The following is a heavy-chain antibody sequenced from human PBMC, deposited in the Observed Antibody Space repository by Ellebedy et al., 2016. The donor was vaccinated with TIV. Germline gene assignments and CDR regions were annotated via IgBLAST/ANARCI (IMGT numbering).Heavy chain of an antibody. CDR2: IKQDGSEK. V-gene: IGHV3-7*01. Sequence: GGSLRLSCAASGFTFSRYWMSWVRQAPGKGLEWVANIKQDGSEKYYVDSVKGRFTISRDNAKNSLYLQMNSLSAEDTAVYYCAREGYCSGGSCYEGFDYWGQGTLVTVSS. CDR3: AREGYCSGGSCYEGFDY. D-gene: IGHD2-15*01. CDR1: GFTFSRYW. J-gene: IGHJ4*02.